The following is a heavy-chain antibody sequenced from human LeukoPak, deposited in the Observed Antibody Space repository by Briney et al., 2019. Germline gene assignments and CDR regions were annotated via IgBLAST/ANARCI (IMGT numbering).Heavy chain of an antibody. V-gene: IGHV4-34*01. CDR2: INHSGST. Sequence: SETLSLTCAVYGGSFSGYYWSWIRQPPGKGLKWIGGINHSGSTNYHPSLKSRVTISLDTSKNQFSLKLRSVTAADTAVHYCARGELGISAFDIWGQGTMVTVSS. CDR3: ARGELGISAFDI. J-gene: IGHJ3*02. D-gene: IGHD7-27*01. CDR1: GGSFSGYY.